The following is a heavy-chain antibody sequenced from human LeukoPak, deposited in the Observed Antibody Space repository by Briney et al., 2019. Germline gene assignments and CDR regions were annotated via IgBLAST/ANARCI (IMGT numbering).Heavy chain of an antibody. J-gene: IGHJ4*02. CDR1: GGSFSGYY. D-gene: IGHD3-3*01. CDR3: AIGTIFGVAAAAY. V-gene: IGHV4-34*01. Sequence: SETLSLTCAVYGGSFSGYYWSWIRQPPGKGLEWIGEINHSGSTNYNPSLKSRVTISVDTSKNQFSLKLSSVTAADTAVYYCAIGTIFGVAAAAYWGQGTLVTVSS. CDR2: INHSGST.